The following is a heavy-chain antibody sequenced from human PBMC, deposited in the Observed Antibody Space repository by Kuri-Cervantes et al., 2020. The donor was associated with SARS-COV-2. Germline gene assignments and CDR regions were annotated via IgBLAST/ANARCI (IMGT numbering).Heavy chain of an antibody. D-gene: IGHD2-8*01. J-gene: IGHJ4*02. V-gene: IGHV3-23*01. Sequence: GGSLRLSCAASGFTFSSYAMSWVRQAPGKGLEWVSAISGSGGSTYYADSVKGRFTISRDNNRNTLFLQMSTLGADDTAVYYCAKAYEIVLLVGFDFWGRGTLVTVSS. CDR2: ISGSGGST. CDR1: GFTFSSYA. CDR3: AKAYEIVLLVGFDF.